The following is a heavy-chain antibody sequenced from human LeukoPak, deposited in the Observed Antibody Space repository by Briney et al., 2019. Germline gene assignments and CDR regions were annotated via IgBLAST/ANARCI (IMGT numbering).Heavy chain of an antibody. CDR2: ISSSGNTI. Sequence: LSLTCTVSGDSISSYYWSWIRQAPGKGLEWISYISSSGNTIYYADSVKGRFTISRDNAKNSLFLQMNSLRADDTAVYYCARDRLGNTMIRGVINPPPYWGQGTLVTVSS. J-gene: IGHJ4*02. CDR3: ARDRLGNTMIRGVINPPPY. V-gene: IGHV3-11*01. D-gene: IGHD3-10*01. CDR1: GDSISSYY.